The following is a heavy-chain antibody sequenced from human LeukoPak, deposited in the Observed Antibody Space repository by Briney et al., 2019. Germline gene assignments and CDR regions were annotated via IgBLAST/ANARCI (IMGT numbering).Heavy chain of an antibody. D-gene: IGHD4-11*01. CDR2: IYYSGST. Sequence: PSETLSLTCTVSGGSISSSSYYWGWIRQPPGKGLEWIGSIYYSGSTYYNPSLKSRVTISVDTSKNQFSLKLSSVTAADTAVYYCASKTYSIGYCYYYGMDVWGQGTTVTVSS. CDR1: GGSISSSSYY. J-gene: IGHJ6*02. V-gene: IGHV4-39*01. CDR3: ASKTYSIGYCYYYGMDV.